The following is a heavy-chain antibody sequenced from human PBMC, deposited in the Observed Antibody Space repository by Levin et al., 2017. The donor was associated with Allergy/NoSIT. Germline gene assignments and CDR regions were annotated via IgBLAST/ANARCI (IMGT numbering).Heavy chain of an antibody. D-gene: IGHD6-13*01. Sequence: ESLKISCTVSGGSISGYYWSWIRQPPGKGLEWIGYMYNSGSTKYNPSLKSRVTISVDTSKNQFSLKLNSVTAADAAVYYCARDRTITASGQTYYYGMDVWGQGTTVTVSS. V-gene: IGHV4-59*01. CDR3: ARDRTITASGQTYYYGMDV. CDR2: MYNSGST. J-gene: IGHJ6*02. CDR1: GGSISGYY.